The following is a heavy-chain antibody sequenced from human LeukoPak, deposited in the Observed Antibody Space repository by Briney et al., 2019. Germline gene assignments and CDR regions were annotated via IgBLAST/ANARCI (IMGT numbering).Heavy chain of an antibody. V-gene: IGHV1-69*05. CDR2: IIPMFGTA. J-gene: IGHJ6*03. CDR3: ARQQYYGGKANYYYYYMDV. Sequence: SVKVSCKASGGTFSSYAISWVRQAPGQGLEWMGGIIPMFGTANYAQKFQGRATITTDESTSTAYMELSSLRSEDTAVYYCARQQYYGGKANYYYYYMDVWGKGTTVTVSS. D-gene: IGHD4-23*01. CDR1: GGTFSSYA.